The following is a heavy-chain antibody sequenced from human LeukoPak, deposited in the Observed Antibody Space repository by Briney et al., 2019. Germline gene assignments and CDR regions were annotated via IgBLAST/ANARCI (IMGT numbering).Heavy chain of an antibody. D-gene: IGHD6-13*01. CDR2: TYYRSKWYN. V-gene: IGHV6-1*01. J-gene: IGHJ4*02. CDR1: GDSVSSNSAA. Sequence: SQTLSLTCAISGDSVSSNSAAWNWIRQSPSRGLEWLGRTYYRSKWYNDYAVSVKSRITINPDTSKNQFSLQLNSVTPEDTAVYYCARYSSSWPSDECYFDYWGQGTLVTVSS. CDR3: ARYSSSWPSDECYFDY.